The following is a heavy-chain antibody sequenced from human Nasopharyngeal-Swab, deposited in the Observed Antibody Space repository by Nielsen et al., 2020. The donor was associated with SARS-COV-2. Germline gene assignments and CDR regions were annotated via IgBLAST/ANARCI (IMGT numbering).Heavy chain of an antibody. V-gene: IGHV4-59*01. CDR3: ARLVPYDYYYMDV. Sequence: SETLSLTCTVSGGSISSYYWSWIRQPPRKGLEWIGYIYYSGSTNYNPSLKSRVTISVDTSKNQFSLKLSSVTAADTAVYYCARLVPYDYYYMDVWGKGTTVTVSS. D-gene: IGHD3-10*01. J-gene: IGHJ6*03. CDR1: GGSISSYY. CDR2: IYYSGST.